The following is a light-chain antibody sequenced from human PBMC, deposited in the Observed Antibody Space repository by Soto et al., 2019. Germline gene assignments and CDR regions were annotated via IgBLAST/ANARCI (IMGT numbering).Light chain of an antibody. CDR2: EVS. CDR3: SSYAGNDNRV. Sequence: QSALTQPPSASGSPGQSVTISCTGTSSDVGGYNYVSWYQQHPGKAPKLMIYEVSKRPSGVPDRFSGSKSGNTASLTVSGLQAEDEADCYCSSYAGNDNRVFGTGTNLTVL. V-gene: IGLV2-8*01. CDR1: SSDVGGYNY. J-gene: IGLJ1*01.